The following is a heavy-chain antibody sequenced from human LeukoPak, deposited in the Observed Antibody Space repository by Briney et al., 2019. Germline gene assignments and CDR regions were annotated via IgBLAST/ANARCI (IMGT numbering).Heavy chain of an antibody. D-gene: IGHD3-3*01. CDR1: GGSISSYY. Sequence: SETLSLTCTVSGGSISSYYWSWIRQPPGKGLEWIGYIYHSGRTKSNASLKSRVTISVDPSKNQFSLRMSSVTAADTAVYYCARVYDFWSGYYDAFDIWGQGTMVTVSS. V-gene: IGHV4-59*08. CDR3: ARVYDFWSGYYDAFDI. CDR2: IYHSGRT. J-gene: IGHJ3*02.